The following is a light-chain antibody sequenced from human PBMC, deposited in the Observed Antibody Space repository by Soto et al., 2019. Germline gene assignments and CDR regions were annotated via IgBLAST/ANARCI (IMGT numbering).Light chain of an antibody. Sequence: DIVMTQSPDFLAVSLGERTTSNCKSSQSVLYSSNNKNCLAWYQQKPGQPPKLLIYWASTRESGVPDRFSGSGSGTDFTLTISSLQAEDVAVYYCQQYYSTPTWTFGQGTKVEIK. CDR2: WAS. CDR1: QSVLYSSNNKNC. J-gene: IGKJ1*01. CDR3: QQYYSTPTWT. V-gene: IGKV4-1*01.